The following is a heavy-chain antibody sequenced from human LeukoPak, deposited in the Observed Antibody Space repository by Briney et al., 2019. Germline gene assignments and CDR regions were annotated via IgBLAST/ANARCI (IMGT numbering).Heavy chain of an antibody. V-gene: IGHV5-10-1*04. J-gene: IGHJ3*02. CDR3: AVSSSWYWGRFGDAFDI. CDR1: GYSFTSYW. CDR2: IDPSDSYT. Sequence: GESLKISCEGCGYSFTSYWISWVRQMPGKGLEWMGRIDPSDSYTNYSPSFQGQVTISADKSISTAYLQWSSLKASDTAMYYCAVSSSWYWGRFGDAFDIWGQGTMVTVSP. D-gene: IGHD6-13*01.